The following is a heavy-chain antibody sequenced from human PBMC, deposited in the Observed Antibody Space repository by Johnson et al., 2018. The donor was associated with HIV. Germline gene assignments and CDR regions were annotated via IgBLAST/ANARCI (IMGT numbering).Heavy chain of an antibody. Sequence: QVQLVESGGGVVQPGRSLRLSCAASGFTFSSFGMHWVRQDPGKGLEWMTIISDDGCNKNYADSVKGRFSISRDNSKNTLYLQMNSLKTEDTAVYYCTTVGIAVAGALPIWGQGAMVTVSS. CDR2: ISDDGCNK. J-gene: IGHJ3*02. V-gene: IGHV3-30*03. D-gene: IGHD6-19*01. CDR3: TTVGIAVAGALPI. CDR1: GFTFSSFG.